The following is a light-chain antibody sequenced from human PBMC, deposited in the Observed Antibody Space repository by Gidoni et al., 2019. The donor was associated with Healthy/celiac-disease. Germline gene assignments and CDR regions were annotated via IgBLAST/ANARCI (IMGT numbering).Light chain of an antibody. V-gene: IGKV1-33*01. J-gene: IGKJ5*01. CDR1: QDISNY. Sequence: DIQMTQSPSSLSASVGDRVTITCQASQDISNYLNWYQQKPGKAPKLLIYDASKLETGVPSRFSGSESGTDFTFTISSLQPEDSATYYCQQYDNLPPSVTFXQXTRLEIK. CDR3: QQYDNLPPSVT. CDR2: DAS.